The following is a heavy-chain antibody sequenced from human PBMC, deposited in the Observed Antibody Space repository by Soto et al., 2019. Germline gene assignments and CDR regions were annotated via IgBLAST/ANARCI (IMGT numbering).Heavy chain of an antibody. J-gene: IGHJ4*01. D-gene: IGHD2-15*01. Sequence: SVKVSCKASGGTFSSYAINWVRQAPGQGLEWMGGIIPIFGTSNYAQNFQGRVTITADESTSTAYMELSSLRSEDTAVYYWARETRHCSGGSCYLNYSDYCG. CDR2: IIPIFGTS. CDR1: GGTFSSYA. CDR3: ARETRHCSGGSCYLNYSDY. V-gene: IGHV1-69*13.